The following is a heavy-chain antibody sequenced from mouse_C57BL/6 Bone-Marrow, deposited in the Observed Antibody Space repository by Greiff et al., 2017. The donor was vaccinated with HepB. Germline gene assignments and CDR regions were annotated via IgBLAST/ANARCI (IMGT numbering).Heavy chain of an antibody. CDR3: TRSWWLRAWFAY. D-gene: IGHD2-2*01. V-gene: IGHV1-5*01. J-gene: IGHJ3*01. CDR1: GYTFTSYW. Sequence: EVQRVESGTVLARPGASVKMSCKTSGYTFTSYWMHWVKQRPGQGLEWIGAIYPGNSDTSYNQKFKGKAKLTAVTSASTAYMELSSLTNEDSAVYYCTRSWWLRAWFAYWGQGTLVTVSA. CDR2: IYPGNSDT.